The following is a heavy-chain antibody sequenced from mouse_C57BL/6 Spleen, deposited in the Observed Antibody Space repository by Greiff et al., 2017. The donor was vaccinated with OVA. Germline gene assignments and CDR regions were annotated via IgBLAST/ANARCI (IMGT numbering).Heavy chain of an antibody. Sequence: VQLQQSGAELVRPGASVKLSCTASGFNIKDYYMHWVKQRPEQGLEWIGRIDPEDGDTEYAPKFQGKATMTADTSSNTAYLQLSSLTSEDTAVYYCTKVTTGHYFDYWGQGTTLTVSS. CDR1: GFNIKDYY. CDR3: TKVTTGHYFDY. V-gene: IGHV14-1*01. D-gene: IGHD2-2*01. J-gene: IGHJ2*01. CDR2: IDPEDGDT.